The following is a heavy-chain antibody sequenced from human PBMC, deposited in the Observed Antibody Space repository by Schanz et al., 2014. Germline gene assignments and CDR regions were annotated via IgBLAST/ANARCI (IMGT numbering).Heavy chain of an antibody. J-gene: IGHJ4*02. D-gene: IGHD2-15*01. Sequence: EVQLVESGGGLVQPGRSLRLSCTASGFTFSDYAMSWFRQAPGKGLEWVSAISGSGGSTYYADSVKGRFTISRDNSKNTLHLQVTSLRAEDTAVYYCARDRGYCSGGSCLTFDYWGQGTLVTVSS. CDR1: GFTFSDYA. V-gene: IGHV3-23*04. CDR3: ARDRGYCSGGSCLTFDY. CDR2: ISGSGGST.